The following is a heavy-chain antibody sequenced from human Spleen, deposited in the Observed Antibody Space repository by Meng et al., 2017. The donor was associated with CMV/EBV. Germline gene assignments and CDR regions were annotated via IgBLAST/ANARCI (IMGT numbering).Heavy chain of an antibody. CDR2: ISSSGYTI. D-gene: IGHD3-10*01. CDR1: RFTFNDFE. CDR3: ASFKSGYLDV. V-gene: IGHV3-48*03. J-gene: IGHJ6*02. Sequence: GESLKISCVVSRFTFNDFEMSWVRQAPGKGPEWVSYISSSGYTIHYADSVKGRFTISRDNAKNSLHLQMNSLRAEDTAVYYCASFKSGYLDVWGQGTTVTVSS.